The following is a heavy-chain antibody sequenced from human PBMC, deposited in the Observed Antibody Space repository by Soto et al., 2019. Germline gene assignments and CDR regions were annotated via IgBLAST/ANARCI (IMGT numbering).Heavy chain of an antibody. Sequence: EVQLVESGGGLVQPGGSLRLSCAASGFSFSYDGMNWVRQAPGKGLEWVSYISTSSSSIYDADAVKGRFTISRYNAKNSLRLQLNSMRAADTAVYFCARETSTGNYYMDVWGNGTPVTVSS. J-gene: IGHJ6*03. CDR2: ISTSSSSI. CDR3: ARETSTGNYYMDV. V-gene: IGHV3-48*01. D-gene: IGHD2-2*01. CDR1: GFSFSYDG.